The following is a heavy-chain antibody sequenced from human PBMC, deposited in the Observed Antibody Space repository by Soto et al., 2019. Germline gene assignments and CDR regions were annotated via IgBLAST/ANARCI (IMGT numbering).Heavy chain of an antibody. V-gene: IGHV3-23*01. CDR1: RFTLSNHA. J-gene: IGHJ4*02. Sequence: EVQLLESGGGLVQPGGSLRLSCAASRFTLSNHAMYWVRQALGRGLEWVSTISASGVNTYYADSVRGRFTISRDKSKNTLDIQMNSLRAEDTAVYHCARRAAGALLYFDSWGQGALVPVSS. D-gene: IGHD6-13*01. CDR2: ISASGVNT. CDR3: ARRAAGALLYFDS.